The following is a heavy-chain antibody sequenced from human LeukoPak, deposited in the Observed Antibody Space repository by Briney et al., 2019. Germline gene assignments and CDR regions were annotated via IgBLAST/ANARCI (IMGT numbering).Heavy chain of an antibody. CDR1: GFTFSDYY. CDR2: IKQDGTEK. V-gene: IGHV3-7*03. Sequence: PGGSLRLSCAASGFTFSDYYMSWIRQAPGKGLEWVANIKQDGTEKYYVDSVKGRFTISRDNSRNTLYLQMNSLRADDTARYYCAKDFVYGSRFPRPLDYWGQGTLVTVSS. CDR3: AKDFVYGSRFPRPLDY. J-gene: IGHJ4*02. D-gene: IGHD3-3*01.